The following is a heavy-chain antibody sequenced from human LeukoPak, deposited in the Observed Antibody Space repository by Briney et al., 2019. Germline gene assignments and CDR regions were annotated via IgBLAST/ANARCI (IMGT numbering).Heavy chain of an antibody. D-gene: IGHD3-10*01. V-gene: IGHV1-69*06. J-gene: IGHJ4*02. Sequence: SVKVSCKASGGTFSSYAISWVRQAPGQGLEWMGGIIPIFGTANYAQKFQGRVTITADKSTSTAYMELSSLRSEDTAVYYCARGPYSGYYFGYWGQGTLVTVSS. CDR2: IIPIFGTA. CDR3: ARGPYSGYYFGY. CDR1: GGTFSSYA.